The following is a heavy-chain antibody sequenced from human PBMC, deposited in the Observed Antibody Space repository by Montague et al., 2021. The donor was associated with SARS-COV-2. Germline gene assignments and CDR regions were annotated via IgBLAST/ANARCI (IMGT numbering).Heavy chain of an antibody. J-gene: IGHJ5*02. CDR3: ARDGGTVTRFPGVGYVRGELNWFDP. CDR1: GGSISSSSYY. V-gene: IGHV4-39*07. D-gene: IGHD4-17*01. Sequence: SETLSLTCTVSGGSISSSSYYWGWIRQPPGKGLEWIGSIYYSGSTYYNPSLKSRVTISVDTSKNQFSLKLSSVTAADTAVYYCARDGGTVTRFPGVGYVRGELNWFDPWGQGTLVTVSS. CDR2: IYYSGST.